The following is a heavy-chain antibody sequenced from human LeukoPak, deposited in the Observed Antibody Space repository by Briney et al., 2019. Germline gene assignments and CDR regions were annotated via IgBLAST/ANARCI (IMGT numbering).Heavy chain of an antibody. Sequence: SQTLSLTCTVSGGSISSYYWSWIRQPPGKGLEWIGYIYYSGSTNYNPSLKSRVTISVGTSKNQFSLKLSPVTAADTAVYYCARVGGNMVRGVITYGMDVWGQGTTVTVSS. J-gene: IGHJ6*02. CDR1: GGSISSYY. D-gene: IGHD3-10*01. CDR2: IYYSGST. CDR3: ARVGGNMVRGVITYGMDV. V-gene: IGHV4-59*01.